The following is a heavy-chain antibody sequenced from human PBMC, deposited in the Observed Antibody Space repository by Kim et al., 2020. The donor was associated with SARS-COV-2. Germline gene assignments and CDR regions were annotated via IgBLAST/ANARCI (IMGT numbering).Heavy chain of an antibody. CDR3: AKGSRYYYMDV. Sequence: NHADSVKGRFTISRDNSQNTVYLQMNSLRAEDTAIYYCAKGSRYYYMDVWGKGTTVTVSS. V-gene: IGHV3-23*01. J-gene: IGHJ6*03.